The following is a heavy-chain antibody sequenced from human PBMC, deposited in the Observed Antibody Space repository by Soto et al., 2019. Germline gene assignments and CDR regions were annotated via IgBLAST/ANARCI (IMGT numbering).Heavy chain of an antibody. CDR1: GFTFSTYG. Sequence: QAQLVESGGGVVQPGRSLRLSCAASGFTFSTYGIHWVRQAPGKGPEWVAVIWYDGSIKYYGDSVKGRFTISRDNSKNTVYLQMESLRAEDTAVYYCARDWEHYFDYWGQGTLVTVSS. D-gene: IGHD1-26*01. CDR2: IWYDGSIK. V-gene: IGHV3-33*01. CDR3: ARDWEHYFDY. J-gene: IGHJ4*02.